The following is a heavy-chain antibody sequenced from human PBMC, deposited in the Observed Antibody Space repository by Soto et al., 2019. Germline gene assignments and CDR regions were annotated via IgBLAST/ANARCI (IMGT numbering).Heavy chain of an antibody. D-gene: IGHD3-10*01. Sequence: SETLSLTCTVSGGSISSYYWSWIRQPPGKGLEWIGSIYYSGSTYYNPSLKSRVTISVDTSKNQFSLKLSSVTAADTAVYYCARPRGPMVRGVISNWFDPCGQGTLVTVSS. CDR2: IYYSGST. CDR3: ARPRGPMVRGVISNWFDP. V-gene: IGHV4-59*05. CDR1: GGSISSYY. J-gene: IGHJ5*02.